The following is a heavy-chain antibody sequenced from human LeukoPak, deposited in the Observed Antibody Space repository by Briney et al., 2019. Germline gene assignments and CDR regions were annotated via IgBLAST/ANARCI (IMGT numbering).Heavy chain of an antibody. CDR1: GFTFSNYA. V-gene: IGHV4-59*08. J-gene: IGHJ4*02. D-gene: IGHD6-13*01. CDR3: ARATAAPGTKHFDF. Sequence: GSLRLSCATSGFTFSNYAVSWIRQPPGKGLEWIGYISYSGTTNYNPSLKSRVTISVDTSKNQFSLKLSSVTAADTAVYYCARATAAPGTKHFDFWGQGALVSASS. CDR2: ISYSGTT.